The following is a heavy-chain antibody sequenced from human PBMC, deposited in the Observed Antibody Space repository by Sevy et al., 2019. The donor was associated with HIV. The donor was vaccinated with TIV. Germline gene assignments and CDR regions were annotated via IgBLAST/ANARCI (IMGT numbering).Heavy chain of an antibody. J-gene: IGHJ4*02. D-gene: IGHD3-22*01. CDR1: GFTFSSYS. Sequence: GGSLRLSCADSGFTFSSYSMNWVRQAPGKGLEWVSYISSSSSTIYYADSVKGRFTISRDNAKNSLYLQMNSLRAEDTAVYYCARTGPPGYYYDSSGSDYWGQGTLVTVSS. CDR2: ISSSSSTI. CDR3: ARTGPPGYYYDSSGSDY. V-gene: IGHV3-48*01.